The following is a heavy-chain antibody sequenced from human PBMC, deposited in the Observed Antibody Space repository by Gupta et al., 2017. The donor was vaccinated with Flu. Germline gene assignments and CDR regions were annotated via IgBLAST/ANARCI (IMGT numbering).Heavy chain of an antibody. Sequence: QVQLQESGPGLVKPSQTLSLTCTVSGGSISGGSYYWSWIRQPAGKGLEWIGRIYTSGSTNYNPSLKSRVTISVDTSKNQFSLKLSSVTAADTAVYYCARGPLVGATIDYWGQGTLVTVSS. CDR1: GGSISGGSYY. CDR3: ARGPLVGATIDY. CDR2: IYTSGST. J-gene: IGHJ4*02. V-gene: IGHV4-61*02. D-gene: IGHD1-26*01.